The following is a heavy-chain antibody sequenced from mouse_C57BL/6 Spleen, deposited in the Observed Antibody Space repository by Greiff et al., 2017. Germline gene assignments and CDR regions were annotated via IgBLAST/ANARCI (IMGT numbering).Heavy chain of an antibody. D-gene: IGHD2-4*01. CDR1: GFSFNTYA. CDR3: VNEGLRRDSYYAMDY. Sequence: EVQLVESGGGLVQPKGSLKLSCAASGFSFNTYAMNWVRQAPGKGLEWVARIRSKSNNYATYYADSVKDRFTISRDDSESMLYLQMNNLKTEDTAMYYCVNEGLRRDSYYAMDYWGQGTSVTVSS. V-gene: IGHV10-1*01. CDR2: IRSKSNNYAT. J-gene: IGHJ4*01.